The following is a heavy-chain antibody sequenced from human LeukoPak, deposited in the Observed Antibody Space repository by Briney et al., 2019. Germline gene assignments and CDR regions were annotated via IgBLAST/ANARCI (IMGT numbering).Heavy chain of an antibody. D-gene: IGHD2-2*01. CDR3: ARRSYRRAIPTSQFDF. V-gene: IGHV1-18*01. CDR2: ISTHNGNT. J-gene: IGHJ4*02. CDR1: GYTFASYG. Sequence: ASVKVSCKASGYTFASYGINWVRQAPGQGHEWMGWISTHNGNTNYAENFQGRVTMTTDTFTRTAYMELRSLRSDDTAVYFCARRSYRRAIPTSQFDFWGQGTLLTVSS.